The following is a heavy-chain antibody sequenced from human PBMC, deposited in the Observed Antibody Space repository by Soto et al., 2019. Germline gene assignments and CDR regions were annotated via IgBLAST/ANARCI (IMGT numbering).Heavy chain of an antibody. CDR3: AAFGSPAAGTFDY. CDR2: IVVGSGNT. D-gene: IGHD6-13*01. CDR1: RFTFTSSA. J-gene: IGHJ4*02. V-gene: IGHV1-58*01. Sequence: SVKVSCKASRFTFTSSAVQWVRQARGQRREWIGWIVVGSGNTNYAQKFQERVTITRDMSTSTAYMELSSLRSEDTAVYYCAAFGSPAAGTFDYWGQGTLVTVSS.